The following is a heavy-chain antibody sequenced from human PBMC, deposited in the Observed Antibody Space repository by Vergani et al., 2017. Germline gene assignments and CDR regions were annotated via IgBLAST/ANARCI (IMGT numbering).Heavy chain of an antibody. V-gene: IGHV3-7*01. CDR3: ARDPRGYGGDPEDYYYGMDV. J-gene: IGHJ6*02. Sequence: EVQLLESGGGLVQPGGSLRLSCEASGFSFPGYAMSWVRQAPGKGLEWVANIKQDGSEQYYVDSVKGRFTISRDNAKNSLYLQLSSLRVEDTAIYYCARDPRGYGGDPEDYYYGMDVWGQGTTVTVSS. CDR2: IKQDGSEQ. D-gene: IGHD2-21*02. CDR1: GFSFPGYA.